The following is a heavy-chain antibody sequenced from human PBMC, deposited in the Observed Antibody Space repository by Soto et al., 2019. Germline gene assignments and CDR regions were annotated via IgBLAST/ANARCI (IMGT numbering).Heavy chain of an antibody. Sequence: LSLTFAISGDSVSSNSAAWNWIRQSPSRVLEWLGRTYYRSKWYNDYAVSVKSRITINPDTSKNQFSLQLNSVTPEDTAVYYCARDEVAVAANYYYYYGMDVWGQGTTVTVSS. CDR1: GDSVSSNSAA. D-gene: IGHD6-19*01. CDR3: ARDEVAVAANYYYYYGMDV. J-gene: IGHJ6*02. V-gene: IGHV6-1*01. CDR2: TYYRSKWYN.